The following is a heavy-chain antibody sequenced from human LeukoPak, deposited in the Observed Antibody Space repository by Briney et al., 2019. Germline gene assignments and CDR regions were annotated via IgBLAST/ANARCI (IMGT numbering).Heavy chain of an antibody. V-gene: IGHV4-59*08. CDR2: IYYSGSTSGST. Sequence: PSETLSLTCTVSGGSISSYYWSWIRQPPGKGLEWIGYIYYSGSTSGSTNYNPSLKSRVTISVDTSKNQFSLKLSSVTAADTAVYYCARGGTVTTIDYWGQGTLVTVSS. J-gene: IGHJ4*02. CDR1: GGSISSYY. D-gene: IGHD4-17*01. CDR3: ARGGTVTTIDY.